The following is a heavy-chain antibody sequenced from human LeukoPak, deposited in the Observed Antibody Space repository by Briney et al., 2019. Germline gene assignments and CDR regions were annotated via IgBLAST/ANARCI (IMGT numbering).Heavy chain of an antibody. D-gene: IGHD2-21*01. CDR1: GGSISSGGYY. CDR3: ARVVGIGAFDI. Sequence: PSETLSLTCTVSGGSISSGGYYWSWIRQPPGKGLEWIGYIYHSGSTYYNPSLKSRVTISVDRSKNQFSLKLSSVTAADTAAYYCARVVGIGAFDIWGQGTMVTVSS. J-gene: IGHJ3*02. CDR2: IYHSGST. V-gene: IGHV4-30-2*01.